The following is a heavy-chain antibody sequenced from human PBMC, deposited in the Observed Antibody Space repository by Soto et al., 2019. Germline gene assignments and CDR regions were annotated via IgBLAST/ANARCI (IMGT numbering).Heavy chain of an antibody. D-gene: IGHD3-3*01. Sequence: ASVKVSCKASVYTFTSYGISWVRQVPGQGLEWMGWISAYNGNTNYAQKLQGRVTMTTDTSTSTAYMELRSLRSDDTAVYYCARDTWSGYYNDVYYYYGMAVWGQGTTVTVSS. V-gene: IGHV1-18*01. CDR1: VYTFTSYG. CDR2: ISAYNGNT. CDR3: ARDTWSGYYNDVYYYYGMAV. J-gene: IGHJ6*02.